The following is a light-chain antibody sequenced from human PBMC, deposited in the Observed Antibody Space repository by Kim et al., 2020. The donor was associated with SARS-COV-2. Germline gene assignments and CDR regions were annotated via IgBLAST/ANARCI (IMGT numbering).Light chain of an antibody. CDR3: QQYNGYPLT. Sequence: DIQMTQSPSTLSASVGDRVTIACRASQSINNLLAWYQQKSGKAPKLLMYEASTLEGGVPSRFSGSGSGTEFTLTISSLQSDDFATYYCQQYNGYPLTFGGGTKVDIK. CDR2: EAS. J-gene: IGKJ4*01. V-gene: IGKV1-5*03. CDR1: QSINNL.